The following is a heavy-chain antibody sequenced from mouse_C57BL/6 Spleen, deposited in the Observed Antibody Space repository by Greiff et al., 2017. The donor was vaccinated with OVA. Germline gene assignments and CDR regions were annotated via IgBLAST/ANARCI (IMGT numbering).Heavy chain of an antibody. V-gene: IGHV5-17*01. D-gene: IGHD1-1*01. CDR2: ISSGSSTI. CDR1: GFTFSDYG. Sequence: DVMLVESGGGLVKPGGSLKLSCAASGFTFSDYGMHWVRQAPEKGLEWVAYISSGSSTIYYADTVKGRFTISRDNAKNTLFLQMTSLRSEDTAMYYCARIYYYGSMDYWGQGTSVTVSS. CDR3: ARIYYYGSMDY. J-gene: IGHJ4*01.